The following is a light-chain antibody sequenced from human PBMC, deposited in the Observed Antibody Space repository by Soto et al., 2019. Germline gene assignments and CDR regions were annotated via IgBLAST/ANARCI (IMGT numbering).Light chain of an antibody. V-gene: IGKV1-39*01. Sequence: DIQMTQSPSSLSASAGDRVTITCRARQSISSYLNWYQQRPGKAPELLIYAASSLQIGVPSRFSGSGSGTDFTLTVSSLQPEDFATYYCQQSYSTPFTFGPGTKVDIK. J-gene: IGKJ3*01. CDR2: AAS. CDR1: QSISSY. CDR3: QQSYSTPFT.